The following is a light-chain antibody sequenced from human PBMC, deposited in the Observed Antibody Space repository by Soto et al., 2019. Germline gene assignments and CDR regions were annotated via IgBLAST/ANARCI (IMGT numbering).Light chain of an antibody. J-gene: IGKJ1*01. Sequence: DLQMTQSPSTLSASVGDRVAITCRASQSISTWLAWYQQKPGKAPKLLIQKASSLESGVPSRFSGSGSGTEFTLTISSLQPDDFATYYCQQYSKYWTFGQGTKVEMK. V-gene: IGKV1-5*03. CDR2: KAS. CDR3: QQYSKYWT. CDR1: QSISTW.